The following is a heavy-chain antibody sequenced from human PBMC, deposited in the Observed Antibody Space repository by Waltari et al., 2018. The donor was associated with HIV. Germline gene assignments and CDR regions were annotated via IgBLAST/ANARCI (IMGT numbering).Heavy chain of an antibody. Sequence: EEQLLESGGGLGQPGGSLRLSCVASGFTFSNYAMTWLRQIPGKGLGWVGGHTRAGSITYHADSVQGRFIISRDNSKHTLFLQMTNLRVEDTAVYYCVKDPTTITRGYFDLWGRGTLVTVSS. V-gene: IGHV3-23*01. J-gene: IGHJ2*01. CDR3: VKDPTTITRGYFDL. CDR2: HTRAGSIT. CDR1: GFTFSNYA. D-gene: IGHD4-4*01.